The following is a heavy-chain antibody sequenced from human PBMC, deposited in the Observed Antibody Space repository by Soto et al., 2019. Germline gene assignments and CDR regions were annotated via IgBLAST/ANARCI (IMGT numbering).Heavy chain of an antibody. V-gene: IGHV3-43D*04. CDR1: GFTFDDYA. CDR2: ISWDGGST. Sequence: GSLRLSFSASGFTFDDYAMHWVRQAPGKGLEWVSLISWDGGSTYYADSVKGRFTISRDNSKNSLYLQMNSLRAEDTALYYCATGVAAAGPFDYWGQGTLVTVSS. CDR3: ATGVAAAGPFDY. J-gene: IGHJ4*02. D-gene: IGHD6-13*01.